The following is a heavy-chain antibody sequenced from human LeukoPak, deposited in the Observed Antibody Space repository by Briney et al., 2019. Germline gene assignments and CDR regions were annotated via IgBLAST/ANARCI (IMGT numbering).Heavy chain of an antibody. J-gene: IGHJ4*02. CDR3: ARSPPADYSSSWYFPSVYYFDY. V-gene: IGHV3-33*01. D-gene: IGHD6-13*01. CDR2: LWYDGSNK. Sequence: GGSLRLSCAASGFTFSSYGMHWVRQAPGKGLEWVAVLWYDGSNKYYADSVKGRFTISRDNSKNTLYLQMNSLRAEDTAVYYCARSPPADYSSSWYFPSVYYFDYWGQGTMVTVSS. CDR1: GFTFSSYG.